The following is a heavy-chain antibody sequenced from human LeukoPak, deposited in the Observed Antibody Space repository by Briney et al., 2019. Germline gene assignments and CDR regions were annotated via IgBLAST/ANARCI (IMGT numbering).Heavy chain of an antibody. Sequence: ASVKVSCKASGYTFTSYGISWVRQAPGQGLEWMGWISAYNGNTNYAQKLQGRVTMTTDTSTSTAYMELRSLRSDDTAAYYCARESSGSYYPVFDYWGQGTLVTVSS. J-gene: IGHJ4*02. V-gene: IGHV1-18*01. CDR3: ARESSGSYYPVFDY. CDR2: ISAYNGNT. D-gene: IGHD1-26*01. CDR1: GYTFTSYG.